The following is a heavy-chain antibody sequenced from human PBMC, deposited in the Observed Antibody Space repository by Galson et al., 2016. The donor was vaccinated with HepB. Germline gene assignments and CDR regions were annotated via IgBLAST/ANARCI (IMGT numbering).Heavy chain of an antibody. D-gene: IGHD3-3*01. J-gene: IGHJ4*02. V-gene: IGHV3-7*01. CDR3: ARDGPHDFWSGYPFDY. CDR2: VKQDGSEK. Sequence: SLRLSCAASGFTFSSYWMSWVRQAPGKGQEWVANVKQDGSEKYYVDSVKGRFTISRDNAKNSLYLQMNSLRAEDTAVYYCARDGPHDFWSGYPFDYWGQGTLVTVSS. CDR1: GFTFSSYW.